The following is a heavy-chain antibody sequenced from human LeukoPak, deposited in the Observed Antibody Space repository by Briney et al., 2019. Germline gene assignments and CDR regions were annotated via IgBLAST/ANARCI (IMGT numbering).Heavy chain of an antibody. V-gene: IGHV3-23*01. CDR3: AKAAVRGVITHNWFDP. CDR1: GFTFSSYA. D-gene: IGHD3-10*01. Sequence: PGGSLRLSCAASGFTFSSYAMSWVRQAPGKGLEWVSAISGSGGSTYYADSVKGRFTISRDNSKNTLYLQMNSLRAEDTAVYYCAKAAVRGVITHNWFDPWGQGTLVTVSS. CDR2: ISGSGGST. J-gene: IGHJ5*02.